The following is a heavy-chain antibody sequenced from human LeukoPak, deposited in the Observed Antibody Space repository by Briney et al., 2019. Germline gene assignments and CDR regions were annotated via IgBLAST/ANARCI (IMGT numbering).Heavy chain of an antibody. CDR3: ATYTHWVAGDV. CDR1: GFPFIDSW. V-gene: IGHV3-7*01. J-gene: IGHJ6*02. D-gene: IGHD3-16*01. CDR2: INQDGSAK. Sequence: GALRLSCAASGFPFIDSWMSWVRQAPGKGLEWVANINQDGSAKCYGGSGKGRFTISRDNARISLYLQMSSLRPEDTAVYYCATYTHWVAGDVWGQGTTVTVSS.